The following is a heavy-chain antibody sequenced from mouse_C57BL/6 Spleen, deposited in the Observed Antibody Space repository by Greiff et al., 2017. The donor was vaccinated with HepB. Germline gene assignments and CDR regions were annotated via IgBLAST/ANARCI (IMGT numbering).Heavy chain of an antibody. V-gene: IGHV5-17*01. CDR3: ASYDFLAWFAY. CDR1: GFTFSDYG. Sequence: EVQLVESGGGLVKPGGSLKLSCAASGFTFSDYGMHWVRQAPEKGLEWVAYISSGSSTIYYADTVKGRFTISRDNAKNTLFLQMTSLRSEDTALFSCASYDFLAWFAYWGQGTLVTVSA. CDR2: ISSGSSTI. D-gene: IGHD2-4*01. J-gene: IGHJ3*01.